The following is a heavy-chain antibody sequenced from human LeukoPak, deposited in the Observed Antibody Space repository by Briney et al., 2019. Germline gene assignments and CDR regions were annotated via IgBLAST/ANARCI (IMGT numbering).Heavy chain of an antibody. V-gene: IGHV4-59*01. CDR1: GVSINSDY. CDR3: ARGYGGWYYFDY. Sequence: SETLSLTCTVSGVSINSDYWSWIRQPPGKGLEWIGYVYYSGSTNYNPSLKSRVTISVDTSKNQFSLRLRSVTAADTAVYYCARGYGGWYYFDYWGQGTLVTVSS. J-gene: IGHJ4*02. D-gene: IGHD6-19*01. CDR2: VYYSGST.